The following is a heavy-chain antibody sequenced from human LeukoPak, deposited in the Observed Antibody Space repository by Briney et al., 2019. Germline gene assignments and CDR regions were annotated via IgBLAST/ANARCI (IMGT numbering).Heavy chain of an antibody. CDR3: ARGGSLDY. Sequence: GGSLRLSCAASGFTFSSYWMHWVRQAPGKGLVWASRINSDGSSTSYADSVKGRFTTSRDNAKNTLYLQMNSLRAEDTAVYYCARGGSLDYWGQGTLVTVSS. V-gene: IGHV3-74*01. CDR2: INSDGSST. CDR1: GFTFSSYW. D-gene: IGHD1-14*01. J-gene: IGHJ4*02.